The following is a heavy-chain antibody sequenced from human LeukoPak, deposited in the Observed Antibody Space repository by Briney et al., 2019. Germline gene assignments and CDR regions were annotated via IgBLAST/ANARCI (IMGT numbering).Heavy chain of an antibody. CDR2: ISANNGNT. CDR3: ASFPGYCSGGGRYSIFGSNY. CDR1: GYTFTSYG. D-gene: IGHD2-15*01. V-gene: IGHV1-18*01. Sequence: ASVKVSCKASGYTFTSYGISWVRQAPGQGLEWMGWISANNGNTNYAQNLQGRVTMTTDTSTSTSYMELRSLRSDDTAVYYCASFPGYCSGGGRYSIFGSNYWGQGTLVTVSS. J-gene: IGHJ4*02.